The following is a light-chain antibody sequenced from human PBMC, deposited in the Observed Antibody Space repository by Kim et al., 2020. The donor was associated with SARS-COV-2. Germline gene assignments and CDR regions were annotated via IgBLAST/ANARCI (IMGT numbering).Light chain of an antibody. Sequence: SVTIARSGTGSDVGYYNYVSTYQHHPGKAPRLIIYDVTKRPSGVPDRFSGSKSDNTASLTISGLQAEDEGDYYCCSYTGSYTFIFGGGTQLTFL. CDR2: DVT. J-gene: IGLJ2*01. CDR1: GSDVGYYNY. CDR3: CSYTGSYTFI. V-gene: IGLV2-11*01.